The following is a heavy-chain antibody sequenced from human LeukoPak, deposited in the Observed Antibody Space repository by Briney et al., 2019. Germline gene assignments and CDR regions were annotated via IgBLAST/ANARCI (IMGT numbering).Heavy chain of an antibody. J-gene: IGHJ4*02. V-gene: IGHV1-18*01. CDR1: GYTFTSYG. Sequence: ASVKVSCKASGYTFTSYGISWVRQAPGQGLEWMGWISAYNGNTNYAQKLQGRVTITADESTSTAYMELSSLRSEDTAVYYCARDAIGRLSYFDYWGQGTLVTVSS. CDR3: ARDAIGRLSYFDY. D-gene: IGHD2-2*01. CDR2: ISAYNGNT.